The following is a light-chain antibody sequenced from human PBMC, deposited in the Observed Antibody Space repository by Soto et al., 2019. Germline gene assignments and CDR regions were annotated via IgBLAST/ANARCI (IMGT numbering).Light chain of an antibody. CDR3: QQYGSSPMYT. CDR1: QSVSSSY. J-gene: IGKJ2*01. Sequence: EIVLTQSPGTLSLSPGERATRSCRASQSVSSSYLAWYQQKPGQAPRLLIYGASSRATGIPDRFSGSGSGTDFTLTISRLEPEEFAVYYCQQYGSSPMYTFGQGTKLEIK. CDR2: GAS. V-gene: IGKV3-20*01.